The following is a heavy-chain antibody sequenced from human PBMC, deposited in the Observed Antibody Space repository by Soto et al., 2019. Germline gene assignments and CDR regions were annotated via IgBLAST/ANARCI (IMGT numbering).Heavy chain of an antibody. V-gene: IGHV3-48*01. CDR3: AGDLSGGSNWYCYMDV. D-gene: IGHD7-27*01. Sequence: EVQLVESGGGLVQPGGSLRLSCATSGFILSDCAMNWVRQAPGKGLEWVSYISSSSSVIDYADSVKGRFTVSRDNAWNSLYLQMNSLRAGDTAVYYCAGDLSGGSNWYCYMDVWGKGTTVTVSS. J-gene: IGHJ6*03. CDR1: GFILSDCA. CDR2: ISSSSSVI.